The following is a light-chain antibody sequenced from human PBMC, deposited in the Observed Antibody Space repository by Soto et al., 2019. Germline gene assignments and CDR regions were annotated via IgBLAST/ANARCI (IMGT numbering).Light chain of an antibody. CDR2: GAS. CDR3: QQYGSSPPIT. J-gene: IGKJ5*01. Sequence: EILLTQSPGTLSLSPGERVTLSCRASQSVSSSYLAWYQQKPGQAPRLLIFGASSRATGIPDRFSGSGSGTDFTLTITTLEPEDFAVYYCQQYGSSPPITFGQGTRLEIK. CDR1: QSVSSSY. V-gene: IGKV3-20*01.